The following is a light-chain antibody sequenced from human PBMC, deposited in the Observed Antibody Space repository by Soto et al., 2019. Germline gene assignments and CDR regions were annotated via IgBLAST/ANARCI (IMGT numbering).Light chain of an antibody. CDR1: QSIGNF. J-gene: IGKJ1*01. CDR2: AAS. Sequence: DIQVTQSQSSLSAFVGDRVTITCRASQSIGNFLNWYQQRPGKAPELLIYAASNLQSGVPSRFSGSGSGTAFTLTISSLRPADFATYYCHQTYSTWTFGQGTKVDIK. V-gene: IGKV1-39*01. CDR3: HQTYSTWT.